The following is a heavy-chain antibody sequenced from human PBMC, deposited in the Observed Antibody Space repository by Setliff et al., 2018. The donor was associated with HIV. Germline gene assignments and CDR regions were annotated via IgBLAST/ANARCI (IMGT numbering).Heavy chain of an antibody. CDR2: ISYDGSDK. D-gene: IGHD3-22*01. CDR3: ARGYCDTSGCLRGGDGS. J-gene: IGHJ5*02. V-gene: IGHV3-30*04. CDR1: GFTFSNYA. Sequence: GGSLRLSCEASGFTFSNYAMHWVRQAPGKGLEWVAVISYDGSDKYYADSVKGRFTISRDNSKNTLYLQMNSLRTEDTAVYYCARGYCDTSGCLRGGDGSWGQGTLVTVSS.